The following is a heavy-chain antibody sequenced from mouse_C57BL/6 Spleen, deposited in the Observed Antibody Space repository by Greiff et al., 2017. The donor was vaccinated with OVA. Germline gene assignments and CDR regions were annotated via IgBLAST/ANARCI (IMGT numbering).Heavy chain of an antibody. CDR1: GYTFTSYW. J-gene: IGHJ4*01. CDR3: ARDYSNPYAMDY. CDR2: IHPNSGST. Sequence: QVQLQQSGAELVKPGASVKLSCKASGYTFTSYWMHWVKQRPGQGLEWIGMIHPNSGSTNYNEKFKSKATLTVDKSSSTAYMQLSSLTSEDDAVYYCARDYSNPYAMDYWGQGTSVTVSS. V-gene: IGHV1-64*01. D-gene: IGHD2-5*01.